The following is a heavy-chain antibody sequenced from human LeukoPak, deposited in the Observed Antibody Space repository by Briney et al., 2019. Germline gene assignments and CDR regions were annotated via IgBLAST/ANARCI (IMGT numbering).Heavy chain of an antibody. Sequence: SETLSLTCSVSGGSISSGSYYWSWIRQPAGKGLEWTGRIFITGSTNYNPSLKSRVTISVDTSKNQISLKLSSVTAADTAVYYCARESAAWFDPWGQGTLVTVSS. V-gene: IGHV4-61*02. J-gene: IGHJ5*02. CDR3: ARESAAWFDP. CDR2: IFITGST. CDR1: GGSISSGSYY. D-gene: IGHD6-25*01.